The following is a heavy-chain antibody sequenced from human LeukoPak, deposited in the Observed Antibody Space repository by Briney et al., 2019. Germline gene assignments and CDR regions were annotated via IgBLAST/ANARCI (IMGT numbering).Heavy chain of an antibody. CDR3: ARDLVGSITMDV. CDR1: GFTVSSNY. J-gene: IGHJ6*03. V-gene: IGHV3-66*01. Sequence: GGSLRLSCAASGFTVSSNYMSWVRQAPGKGLEWVSVIHTGGTTYYSDSVKGRFTISRDNAKNSLYLQVNSLRAEDTAIYYCARDLVGSITMDVWGKGTTVTVSS. CDR2: IHTGGTT. D-gene: IGHD5-12*01.